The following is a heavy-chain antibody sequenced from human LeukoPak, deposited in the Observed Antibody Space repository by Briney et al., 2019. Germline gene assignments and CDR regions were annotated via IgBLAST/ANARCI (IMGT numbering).Heavy chain of an antibody. V-gene: IGHV1-46*01. CDR2: INPSGGST. J-gene: IGHJ4*02. D-gene: IGHD3-10*01. CDR1: SYTFTSYY. Sequence: ASVKVSCKASSYTFTSYYMHWVRQAPGQGLEWVGIINPSGGSTSYAQKFQGRVTMTRDTSTSTVYMELSSLRSEDTAVYYCARERGSGTRYFDYWGQGTLVTVSS. CDR3: ARERGSGTRYFDY.